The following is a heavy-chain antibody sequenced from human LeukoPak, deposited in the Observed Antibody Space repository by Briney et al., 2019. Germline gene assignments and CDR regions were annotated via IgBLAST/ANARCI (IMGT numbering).Heavy chain of an antibody. Sequence: PGRSLRLSCAASGFTFSSYGMHWVRQAPGKGLEWVAVISYDGSNKYYADSVKGRFTISRDNSKNTPYLQMNSLRAEDTAVYYCAKGGRYFDWLLPPFDYWGQGTLVTVSS. D-gene: IGHD3-9*01. V-gene: IGHV3-30*18. CDR2: ISYDGSNK. CDR3: AKGGRYFDWLLPPFDY. CDR1: GFTFSSYG. J-gene: IGHJ4*02.